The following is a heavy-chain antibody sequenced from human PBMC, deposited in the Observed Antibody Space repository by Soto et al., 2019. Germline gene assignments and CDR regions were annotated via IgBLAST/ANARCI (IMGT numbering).Heavy chain of an antibody. V-gene: IGHV3-23*01. Sequence: GGSLSLSCAASGFTFRNYAITWARQAPGKGLEWVSSLLRSGSSAYYADSVRGRFTISSDTSANSLYLQMDNLRAEDTAIYYCAKDAISGDGIWLMDSWGQGTVVTVSS. CDR2: LLRSGSSA. CDR3: AKDAISGDGIWLMDS. J-gene: IGHJ5*02. D-gene: IGHD4-17*01. CDR1: GFTFRNYA.